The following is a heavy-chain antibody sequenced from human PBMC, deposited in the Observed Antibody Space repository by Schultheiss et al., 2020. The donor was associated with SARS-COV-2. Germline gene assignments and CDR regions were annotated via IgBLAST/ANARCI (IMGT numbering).Heavy chain of an antibody. D-gene: IGHD1-26*01. CDR3: AKERRTTTAYDY. CDR1: GFTFSSYW. J-gene: IGHJ4*02. CDR2: IWYDGSNK. V-gene: IGHV3-33*06. Sequence: GGSLRLSCAGSGFTFSSYWMHWVRQAPGKGLEWVAVIWYDGSNKYYVDSVKGRFTISRDNSKNTLYLQMNSLRAEDTAIYYCAKERRTTTAYDYWGQGTLVTVSS.